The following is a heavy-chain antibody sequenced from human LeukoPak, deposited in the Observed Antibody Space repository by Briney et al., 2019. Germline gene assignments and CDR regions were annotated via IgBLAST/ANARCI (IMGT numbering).Heavy chain of an antibody. CDR2: IIPIFGTA. Sequence: EASVKVSCKASGGTFSSYAISWVRQAPGQGLEWMGGIIPIFGTANYAQKFQGRVTITTGESTSTAYMELSSLRSEDTAVYYCARSWGKSRFSSYYYYMDVWGKGTTVTVSS. D-gene: IGHD3-16*01. J-gene: IGHJ6*03. V-gene: IGHV1-69*05. CDR3: ARSWGKSRFSSYYYYMDV. CDR1: GGTFSSYA.